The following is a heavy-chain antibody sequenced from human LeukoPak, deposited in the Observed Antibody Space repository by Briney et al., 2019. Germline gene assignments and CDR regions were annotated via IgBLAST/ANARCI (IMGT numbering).Heavy chain of an antibody. J-gene: IGHJ6*03. Sequence: ASVKVSCKASGYTFTSYDINWVRQATGQGLEWMGWMNPNSGNTGYAQKFQGRVTMTRNTSISTAYMELSSLRSEDTAVYYCARGSRYCSRTSCSRRYYYYYYMDVWGKGITVTVSS. D-gene: IGHD2-2*01. CDR1: GYTFTSYD. CDR3: ARGSRYCSRTSCSRRYYYYYYMDV. CDR2: MNPNSGNT. V-gene: IGHV1-8*01.